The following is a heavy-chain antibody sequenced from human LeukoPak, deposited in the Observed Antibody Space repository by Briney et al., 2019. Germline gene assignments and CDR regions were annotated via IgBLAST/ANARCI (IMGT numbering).Heavy chain of an antibody. CDR3: ARAPLYSSSWYYFDY. CDR2: INPNSGGT. D-gene: IGHD6-13*01. V-gene: IGHV1-2*02. Sequence: ASVKVSCKASGYTFSAYYMHWVRQAPGQGLEWMGWINPNSGGTNYAQNFQDRVTMTRDTSISTAYMELSRLTSDDTAVYYCARAPLYSSSWYYFDYWGQGTLVTVSS. J-gene: IGHJ4*02. CDR1: GYTFSAYY.